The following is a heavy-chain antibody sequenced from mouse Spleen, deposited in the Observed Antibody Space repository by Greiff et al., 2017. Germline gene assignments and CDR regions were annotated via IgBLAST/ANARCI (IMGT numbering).Heavy chain of an antibody. V-gene: IGHV1-59*01. J-gene: IGHJ2*01. CDR1: GYTFTSYW. CDR2: IDPSDSYT. Sequence: QVQLQQPGAELVRPGTSVKLSCKASGYTFTSYWMHWVKQRPGQGLEWIGVIDPSDSYTNYNQKFKGKATLTVDTSSSTAYMQLSSLTSEDSAVYYCARNFYDYGRGFDYWGQGTTLTVSS. CDR3: ARNFYDYGRGFDY. D-gene: IGHD2-4*01.